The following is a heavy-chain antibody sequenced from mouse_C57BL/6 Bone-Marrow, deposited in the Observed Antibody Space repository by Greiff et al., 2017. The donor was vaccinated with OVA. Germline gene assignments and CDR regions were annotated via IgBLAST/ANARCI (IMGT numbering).Heavy chain of an antibody. Sequence: VQLVESGPELVKPGASVKISCKASGYAFSSSWMNWVKQRPGKGLEWIGRIYPGDGDTNYNGKFKGKATLTADKSSSTAYMQLSSLTSEDSAVYFCARYDYAWFAYWGQGTLVTVSA. V-gene: IGHV1-82*01. CDR1: GYAFSSSW. CDR3: ARYDYAWFAY. CDR2: IYPGDGDT. J-gene: IGHJ3*01. D-gene: IGHD2-4*01.